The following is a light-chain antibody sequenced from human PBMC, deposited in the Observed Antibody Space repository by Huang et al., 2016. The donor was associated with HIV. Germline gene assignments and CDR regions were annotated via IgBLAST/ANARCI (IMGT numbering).Light chain of an antibody. CDR1: QSVRNY. J-gene: IGKJ1*01. V-gene: IGKV3-11*01. CDR2: DAS. Sequence: EIVLTQSPATLSLSPGERATLSCRASQSVRNYLAWYQQKPGQAPRLRIYDASNRATGTPARFSGSGSGTDFTLTISSLEPEDFAVYYCQQRSDWPPWTFGQGTKVEIK. CDR3: QQRSDWPPWT.